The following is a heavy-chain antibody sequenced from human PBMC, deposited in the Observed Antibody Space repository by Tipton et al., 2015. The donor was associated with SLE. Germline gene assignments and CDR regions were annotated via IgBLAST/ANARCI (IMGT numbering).Heavy chain of an antibody. CDR3: AKASRTLPEK. D-gene: IGHD3/OR15-3a*01. J-gene: IGHJ4*02. CDR1: GFTFSDYW. V-gene: IGHV3-7*01. Sequence: SLRLSCAASGFTFSDYWMSWVRQAPGKGLEWVANIKQDGSVQQYVDSVKGRFTISRDNAKNSLYLQMDSLRAEDTAVYYCAKASRTLPEKGGQGPLVTVSS. CDR2: IKQDGSVQ.